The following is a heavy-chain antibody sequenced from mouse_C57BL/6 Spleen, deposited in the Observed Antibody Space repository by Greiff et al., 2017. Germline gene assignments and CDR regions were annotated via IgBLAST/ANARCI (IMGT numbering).Heavy chain of an antibody. D-gene: IGHD2-4*01. CDR2: ISSGGSYT. V-gene: IGHV5-6*01. CDR3: ARYYDYDGNWYFDV. J-gene: IGHJ1*03. CDR1: GFTFSSYG. Sequence: EVKLMESGGDLVKPGGSLKLSCAASGFTFSSYGMSWVRQTPDKRLEWVATISSGGSYTYYPDSVKGRFTISRDNAKNTLYLQMSSLKSEDTAMYYCARYYDYDGNWYFDVWGTGTTVTVSS.